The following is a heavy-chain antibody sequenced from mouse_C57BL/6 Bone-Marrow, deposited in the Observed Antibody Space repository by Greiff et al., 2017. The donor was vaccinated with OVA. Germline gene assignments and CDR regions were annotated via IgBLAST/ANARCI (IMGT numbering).Heavy chain of an antibody. CDR3: ARSPMIYYDYAWFAY. V-gene: IGHV1-36*01. CDR2: VYPYNGGT. J-gene: IGHJ3*01. CDR1: GFTFTDYY. Sequence: VQLQQSGPVMVKPGPSVKISCKASGFTFTDYYMHWVKQSHGKSLEWIGLVYPYNGGTSYNQKFKGKATLTVDTSSSTAYMELNSLTSEDSAVYYCARSPMIYYDYAWFAYWGQGTLVTVSA. D-gene: IGHD2-4*01.